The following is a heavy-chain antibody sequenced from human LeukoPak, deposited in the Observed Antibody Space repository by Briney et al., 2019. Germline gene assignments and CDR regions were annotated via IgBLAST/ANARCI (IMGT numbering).Heavy chain of an antibody. CDR2: IKQDETEK. V-gene: IGHV3-7*03. CDR1: GFTFSNFW. CDR3: AKDLGSGWEHFDY. Sequence: GESLRLSCTASGFTFSNFWMGWVRQAPGKGLEWVANIKQDETEKFYLGSVKGRFTISRDNSKNTLYQQMNSLRAEDTAVYYCAKDLGSGWEHFDYWGQGTLVTVSS. D-gene: IGHD6-19*01. J-gene: IGHJ4*02.